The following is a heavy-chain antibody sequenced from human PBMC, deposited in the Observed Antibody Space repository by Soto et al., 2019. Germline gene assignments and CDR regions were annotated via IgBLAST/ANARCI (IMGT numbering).Heavy chain of an antibody. CDR3: ARLYYYDSSGPSLDY. CDR2: ISAYNGNR. Sequence: GASVKVSCKASGYTFTSYGISWVRQAPGQGLEWMGWISAYNGNRNYAQKLQGRVTMTTDTSTSTVYMELSSLRSEDTAVYYCARLYYYDSSGPSLDYWGQGTLVTVSS. J-gene: IGHJ4*02. D-gene: IGHD3-22*01. CDR1: GYTFTSYG. V-gene: IGHV1-18*01.